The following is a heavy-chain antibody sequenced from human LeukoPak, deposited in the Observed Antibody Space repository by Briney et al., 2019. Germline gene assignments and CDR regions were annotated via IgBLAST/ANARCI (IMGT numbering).Heavy chain of an antibody. CDR1: GYTFTSYD. D-gene: IGHD3-10*01. CDR2: MNPNSGNT. Sequence: ASVKVSCKASGYTFTSYDINWVPQATGQGLEWMGWMNPNSGNTGYAQKFQGRVTITRNTSISTAYMELSSLRSEDTAVYYCARGRISPGDYYMDVWGKGTTVTVSS. V-gene: IGHV1-8*03. CDR3: ARGRISPGDYYMDV. J-gene: IGHJ6*03.